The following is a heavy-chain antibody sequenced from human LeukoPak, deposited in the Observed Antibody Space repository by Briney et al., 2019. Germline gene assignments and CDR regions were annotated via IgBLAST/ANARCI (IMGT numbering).Heavy chain of an antibody. CDR3: ARDLGYSSNY. CDR1: GFTFSSYT. CDR2: ISGSSSYI. J-gene: IGHJ4*02. V-gene: IGHV3-21*01. D-gene: IGHD6-13*01. Sequence: PGGSLRLSCAASGFTFSSYTMNWVRKAPGKGMEWVSSISGSSSYIYYADSVKGRFTISRDNAKNSLFLQMNSLRAEDTAVYYCARDLGYSSNYWGQGTLVTVSS.